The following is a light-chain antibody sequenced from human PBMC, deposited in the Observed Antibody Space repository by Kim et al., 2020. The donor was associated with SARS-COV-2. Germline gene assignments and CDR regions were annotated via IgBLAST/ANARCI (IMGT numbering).Light chain of an antibody. CDR2: DAS. CDR3: QQRSNWPPIT. CDR1: QSVGTF. Sequence: SPGERATLSCRASQSVGTFLAWYQQKPGQAPRLLIYDASTRATGIPARFSGSGSGTDFTLTISSLEPEDFAVYYCQQRSNWPPITFGQGTRLEIK. V-gene: IGKV3-11*01. J-gene: IGKJ5*01.